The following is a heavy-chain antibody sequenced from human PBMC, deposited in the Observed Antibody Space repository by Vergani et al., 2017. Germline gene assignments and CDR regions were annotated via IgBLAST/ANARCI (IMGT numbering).Heavy chain of an antibody. D-gene: IGHD2/OR15-2a*01. CDR2: ISGTGLST. CDR1: GFTFSNSA. J-gene: IGHJ5*01. CDR3: VKDKIVLGSYFCYS. Sequence: EVHLLESGGGLVQSGGSLRLSCEASGFTFSNSAVSWVRQAPGRGLAWVSSISGTGLSTYYADSVKGRFSISRDNSKNTVFLQMHSLRAEDTAIYYCVKDKIVLGSYFCYSCVHGSLVTVS. V-gene: IGHV3-23*01.